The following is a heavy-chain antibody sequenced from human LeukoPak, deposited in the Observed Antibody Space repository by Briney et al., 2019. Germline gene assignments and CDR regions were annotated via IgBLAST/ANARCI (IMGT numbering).Heavy chain of an antibody. J-gene: IGHJ3*01. CDR1: GFTFSSYS. V-gene: IGHV3-48*04. CDR2: ISSSSSTI. Sequence: GGSLRLSCAASGFTFSSYSMNWVRQAPGKGLEWVSYISSSSSTIYYADSVKGRFTISRDNAKNSLYLQMNSLRPEDTAVYYCICDLDRSSGLWGQRTMVTVSS. D-gene: IGHD3-3*01. CDR3: ICDLDRSSGL.